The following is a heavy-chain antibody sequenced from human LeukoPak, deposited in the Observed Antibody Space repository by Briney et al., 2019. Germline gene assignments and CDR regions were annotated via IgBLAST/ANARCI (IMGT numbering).Heavy chain of an antibody. CDR3: ARPPEAEDAFEI. CDR1: GVTFSRDS. CDR2: INSSSSYI. Sequence: VGSLRLSCAVSGVTFSRDSMNWVRQAPGEGLEWVSSINSSSSYIYYANSVNGRFIITRENANNSLYMQMNSLRAEDKAVYYCARPPEAEDAFEIWGQGTMVTVSS. J-gene: IGHJ3*02. D-gene: IGHD1-14*01. V-gene: IGHV3-21*01.